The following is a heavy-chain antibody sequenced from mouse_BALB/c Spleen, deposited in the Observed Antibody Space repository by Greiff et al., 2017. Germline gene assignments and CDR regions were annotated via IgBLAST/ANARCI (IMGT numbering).Heavy chain of an antibody. CDR2: IRNKANGYTT. Sequence: EVMLVESGGGLVQPGGSLRLSCATSGFTFTDYYMSWVRQPPGKALEWLGFIRNKANGYTTEYSASVKGRFTISRDNSQSILYLQMNTLRAEDSATYYCARDIYPGLYYAMDYWGQGTSVTVSS. CDR1: GFTFTDYY. J-gene: IGHJ4*01. V-gene: IGHV7-3*02. CDR3: ARDIYPGLYYAMDY. D-gene: IGHD2-1*01.